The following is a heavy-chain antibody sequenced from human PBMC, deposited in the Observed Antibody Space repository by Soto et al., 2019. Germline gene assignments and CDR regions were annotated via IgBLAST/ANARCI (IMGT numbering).Heavy chain of an antibody. CDR2: ISSSSSYI. V-gene: IGHV3-21*01. CDR3: ERPPNSSDSSRYYGH. D-gene: IGHD3-22*01. J-gene: IGHJ4*02. Sequence: PGGSLSLSCAASGFTFSSYSMNWLRQAPGKGLEWVSSISSSSSYIYYADSVKGRFTISRDNAKNSLYLQMNSLRAEDTAVYYCERPPNSSDSSRYYGHWGQGT. CDR1: GFTFSSYS.